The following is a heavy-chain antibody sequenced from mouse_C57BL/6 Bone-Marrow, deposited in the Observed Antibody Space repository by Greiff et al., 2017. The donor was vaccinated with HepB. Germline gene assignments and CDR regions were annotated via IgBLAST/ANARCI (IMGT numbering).Heavy chain of an antibody. Sequence: QVQLKQSGPELVRPGASVKISCKAPGYTFTRHWMQWVRQRPGQGLEWIGEIFPGSGSTYYNEKFKGKATLTVDTSSSTAYMQLSSLTSEDSAVYFCAREGDGYYAMDYWGQGTSVTVSS. V-gene: IGHV1-56*01. CDR3: AREGDGYYAMDY. D-gene: IGHD2-3*01. CDR2: IFPGSGST. J-gene: IGHJ4*01. CDR1: GYTFTRHW.